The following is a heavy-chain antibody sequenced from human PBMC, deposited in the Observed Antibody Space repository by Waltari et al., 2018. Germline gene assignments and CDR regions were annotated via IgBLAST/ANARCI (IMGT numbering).Heavy chain of an antibody. D-gene: IGHD5-18*01. CDR2: IYPGDSNT. CDR3: ARQPLHSYGTRHFDY. V-gene: IGHV5-51*01. Sequence: EVQLVQSGAEVKKPGESLKISCEGSGYTFTRYWIGWVRQMPGKGLEWMGVIYPGDSNTRYSPSVQGKVTISADKSISTAYLQWSSLKASDTAMYFCARQPLHSYGTRHFDYWGQGTLVTVSS. CDR1: GYTFTRYW. J-gene: IGHJ4*02.